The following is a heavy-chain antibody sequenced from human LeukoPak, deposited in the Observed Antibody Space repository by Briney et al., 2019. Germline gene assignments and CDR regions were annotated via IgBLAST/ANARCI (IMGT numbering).Heavy chain of an antibody. CDR2: ILHSGST. CDR1: GYSISSGYY. D-gene: IGHD3-10*01. Sequence: SETLSLTCAVSGYSISSGYYWGWIRQPPGKGLEWIGSILHSGSTYYNPSLKSRVNMSVDTSKNQIPLKLSSVTAADTAVYYCARASGSYGSGSYYYYGMDVWGKGTTVTVSS. V-gene: IGHV4-38-2*01. J-gene: IGHJ6*04. CDR3: ARASGSYGSGSYYYYGMDV.